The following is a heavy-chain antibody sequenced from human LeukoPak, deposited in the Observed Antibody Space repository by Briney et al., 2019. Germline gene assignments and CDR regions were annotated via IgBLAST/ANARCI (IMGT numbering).Heavy chain of an antibody. J-gene: IGHJ3*01. D-gene: IGHD3-10*01. CDR2: IKSKISGGTT. CDR3: TTDAPYYYGSGTKTDAFDL. CDR1: GFNFDDYA. Sequence: GGSLRLSCAGSGFNFDDYAMHWVRQAPGKGLEWVGRIKSKISGGTTDYAAPVKGRFTISRDDSKNTLYLQMNSLKTEDTAVYYCTTDAPYYYGSGTKTDAFDLWGQGTMVTVSS. V-gene: IGHV3-15*01.